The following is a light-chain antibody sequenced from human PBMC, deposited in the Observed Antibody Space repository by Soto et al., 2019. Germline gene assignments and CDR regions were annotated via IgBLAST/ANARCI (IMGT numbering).Light chain of an antibody. CDR1: SSNIGSNT. V-gene: IGLV1-44*01. J-gene: IGLJ1*01. CDR3: ATWDDSLNGWV. Sequence: QSVLTQPPSASWTPGQRVTISCSGGSSNIGSNTVNWYQQLPGTAPKLLIYTNNQRPSGVPDRFSGSKSGTSASLAISGVQSEDEADYYCATWDDSLNGWVFGTGTKVTVL. CDR2: TNN.